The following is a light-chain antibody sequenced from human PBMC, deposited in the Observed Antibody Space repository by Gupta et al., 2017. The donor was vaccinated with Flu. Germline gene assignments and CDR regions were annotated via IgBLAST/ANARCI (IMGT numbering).Light chain of an antibody. Sequence: DIQMTQSPSSLSASVGDRVVITCRASQDISIFLNWYQQRPGGAPSLLIYSASGLPSGVPSRFSGSGSGTVFALSISSLQPEDFATYYCQQSYSSPPTFGGGTKVEI. V-gene: IGKV1-39*01. CDR3: QQSYSSPPT. J-gene: IGKJ4*01. CDR2: SAS. CDR1: QDISIF.